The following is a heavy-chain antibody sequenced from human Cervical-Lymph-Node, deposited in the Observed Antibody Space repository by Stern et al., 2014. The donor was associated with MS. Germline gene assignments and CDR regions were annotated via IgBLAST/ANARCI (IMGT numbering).Heavy chain of an antibody. CDR1: GFSLRKAGMG. J-gene: IGHJ5*02. V-gene: IGHV2-26*01. CDR2: IFSNDEK. Sequence: QITLKESGPVLVKSTETLTLTCTVSGFSLRKAGMGASWIRQPPGKALEWLANIFSNDEKSYRTSLKSMLTISKDTSKSQVVLTMTNMDPLDTATYYCARTLLLLFGDFSSRWFDPWGQGTLVTVSS. CDR3: ARTLLLLFGDFSSRWFDP. D-gene: IGHD2-21*01.